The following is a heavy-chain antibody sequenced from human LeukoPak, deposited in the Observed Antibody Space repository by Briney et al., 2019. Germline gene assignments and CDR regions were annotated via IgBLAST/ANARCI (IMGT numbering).Heavy chain of an antibody. V-gene: IGHV3-30*04. J-gene: IGHJ3*02. CDR3: ARDYYDSSRGEGAFDI. CDR2: ISYDGSVN. CDR1: GFTFSSYA. Sequence: GRSPRLSCAASGFTFSSYAMHWVRQAPGKGLEWLAIISYDGSVNYYADSVKGRFTISRDNSKNTLYLQMNSLRAEDTAVYYCARDYYDSSRGEGAFDIWGQGTMVIVSS. D-gene: IGHD3-22*01.